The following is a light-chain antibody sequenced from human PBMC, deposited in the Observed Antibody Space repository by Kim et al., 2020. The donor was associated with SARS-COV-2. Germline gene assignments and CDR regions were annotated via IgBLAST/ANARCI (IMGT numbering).Light chain of an antibody. CDR1: QSVSNTY. Sequence: PGERATRSCRASQSVSNTYLAWYQQKPGQAPRLLIYGASRRATGIPDRFSGSGSGTDFTLTISRLEPEDFAVYYCQQYGKSLVITFGQGTRLEIK. CDR2: GAS. CDR3: QQYGKSLVIT. V-gene: IGKV3-20*01. J-gene: IGKJ5*01.